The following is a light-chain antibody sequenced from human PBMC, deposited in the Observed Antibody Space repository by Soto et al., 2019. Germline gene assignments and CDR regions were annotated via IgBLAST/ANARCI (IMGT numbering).Light chain of an antibody. CDR3: QKYNRAPLT. V-gene: IGKV1-27*01. CDR2: AAS. CDR1: QGITTY. Sequence: DIQMTQSPSSLSASLGDRVTITSRASQGITTYLAWYQQKQGKVPNRLIYAASTLQSGVTSRFSGSGSGTDFTLTISSLQPEDVATYYCQKYNRAPLTFGGGTKVEIK. J-gene: IGKJ4*01.